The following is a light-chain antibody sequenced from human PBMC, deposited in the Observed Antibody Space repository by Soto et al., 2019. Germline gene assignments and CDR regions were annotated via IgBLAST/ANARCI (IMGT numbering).Light chain of an antibody. Sequence: DIPMTQSPSTLSASVGDRVTITCRASQSISSWLAWYQQKPGKAPKLLIYDASSLESGVPSRFSGSGSGTEFTLTISSLKPDDFATYYCQQYNSYSWTFGQGTKVAIK. J-gene: IGKJ1*01. CDR2: DAS. CDR3: QQYNSYSWT. CDR1: QSISSW. V-gene: IGKV1-5*01.